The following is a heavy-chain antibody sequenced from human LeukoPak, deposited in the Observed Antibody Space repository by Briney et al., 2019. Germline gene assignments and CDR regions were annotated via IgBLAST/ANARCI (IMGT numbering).Heavy chain of an antibody. CDR3: AKEPMIAPFFDY. D-gene: IGHD3-16*01. CDR2: ISSSSSYI. J-gene: IGHJ4*02. Sequence: GGSLRLSCAASGFTFSSYSMNWVRQAPGKGLEWVSSISSSSSYIYYADSVKGRFTISRDNAKNSLYLQMNSLRAEDTAVYYCAKEPMIAPFFDYWGQGTLVTVSS. CDR1: GFTFSSYS. V-gene: IGHV3-21*04.